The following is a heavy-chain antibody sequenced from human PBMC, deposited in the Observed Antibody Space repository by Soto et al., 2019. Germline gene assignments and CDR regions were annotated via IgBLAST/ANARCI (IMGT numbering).Heavy chain of an antibody. Sequence: PGGSLRLSCAASGFTFSSYAMSWVRQAPGKGLEWVSAISGSGGSTYYADSVKGRFTISRDNSKNTLYLQMNSLRAEDTAAYYCASPVGYSSGWYSRSYAFDIWGQGTMVTVS. CDR2: ISGSGGST. D-gene: IGHD6-19*01. CDR1: GFTFSSYA. CDR3: ASPVGYSSGWYSRSYAFDI. J-gene: IGHJ3*02. V-gene: IGHV3-23*01.